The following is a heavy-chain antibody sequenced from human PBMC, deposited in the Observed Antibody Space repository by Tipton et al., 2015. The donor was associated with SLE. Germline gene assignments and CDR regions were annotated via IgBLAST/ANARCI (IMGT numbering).Heavy chain of an antibody. CDR2: IKNKIYGGTT. CDR1: QMMLSGNE. J-gene: IGHJ5*02. V-gene: IGHV3-49*04. Sequence: SLRLSCAASQMMLSGNEMNWVRQAPGKGLEWDAFIKNKIYGGTTQYAASVKCRFTISRDESKSIAYLQMNSLKTEDTAVYYCTRDQQIRFLGLNWFDAGGQGTLVIVS. D-gene: IGHD3-3*01. CDR3: TRDQQIRFLGLNWFDA.